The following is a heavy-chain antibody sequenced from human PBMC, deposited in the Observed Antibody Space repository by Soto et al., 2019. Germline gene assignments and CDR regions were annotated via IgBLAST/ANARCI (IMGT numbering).Heavy chain of an antibody. CDR1: GYSFTSYW. D-gene: IGHD6-13*01. J-gene: IGHJ4*02. CDR3: ARREDGGYSSSWYMN. CDR2: IDPSDSYT. Sequence: EVQLVQSGAEVKKPGESLRISCKGSGYSFTSYWISWVRQMPGKGLEWMGRIDPSDSYTNYSPSFQGHVTISADKSINTAYLQGSSLKASDTAMYYCARREDGGYSSSWYMNWGQGTLVTVSS. V-gene: IGHV5-10-1*01.